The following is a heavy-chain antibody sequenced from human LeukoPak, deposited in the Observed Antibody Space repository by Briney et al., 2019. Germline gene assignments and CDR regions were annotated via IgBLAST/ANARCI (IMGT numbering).Heavy chain of an antibody. Sequence: ASVKVSCKASGYTFTGYYMHWVRQAPGQGLEWMGWINPNSGGTNYAQKFQGRVTMTRDTSINTAYMELSRLRSDDTAVYYCARSHPLMVRGVANWFDPWGQGTLVTVSS. CDR3: ARSHPLMVRGVANWFDP. J-gene: IGHJ5*02. V-gene: IGHV1-2*02. D-gene: IGHD3-10*01. CDR1: GYTFTGYY. CDR2: INPNSGGT.